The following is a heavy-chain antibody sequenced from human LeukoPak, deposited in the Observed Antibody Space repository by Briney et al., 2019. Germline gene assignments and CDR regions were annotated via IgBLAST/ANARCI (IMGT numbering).Heavy chain of an antibody. V-gene: IGHV4-59*01. Sequence: PSETLSLTCAVSGGSISSYYWSWIRQPPGKGLEWIGYIYYSGSTNYNPSLKSRVTISVDTSKNQFSLKLSSVTAADTAVHYCARGTTDDAFDIWGQGTMVTVSS. CDR2: IYYSGST. D-gene: IGHD4-17*01. CDR3: ARGTTDDAFDI. CDR1: GGSISSYY. J-gene: IGHJ3*02.